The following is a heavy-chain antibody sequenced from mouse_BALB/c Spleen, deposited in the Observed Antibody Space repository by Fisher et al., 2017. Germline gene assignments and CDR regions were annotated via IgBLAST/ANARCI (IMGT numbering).Heavy chain of an antibody. Sequence: KFKGKATMTVDKSSSTAYMQLSSLTSEDSAVYYCTRGYGNYYAMDYWGQGTSVTVSS. D-gene: IGHD2-10*02. V-gene: IGHV1-69*02. CDR3: TRGYGNYYAMDY. J-gene: IGHJ4*01.